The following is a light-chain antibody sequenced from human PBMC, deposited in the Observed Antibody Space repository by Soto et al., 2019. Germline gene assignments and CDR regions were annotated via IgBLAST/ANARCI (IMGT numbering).Light chain of an antibody. CDR1: QGISNW. V-gene: IGKV1-12*01. J-gene: IGKJ5*01. Sequence: IQLTQSPSSVSASVGDRVTITCRASQGISNWLAWYQQKAGKAPKLLIYAATNLQSGVPSRFSGSASGTDFTLTISSLQPADFAIYYCQQGNSVPPITFGQGTRLESK. CDR3: QQGNSVPPIT. CDR2: AAT.